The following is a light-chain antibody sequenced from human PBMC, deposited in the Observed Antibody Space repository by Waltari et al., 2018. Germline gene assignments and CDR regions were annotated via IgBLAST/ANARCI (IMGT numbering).Light chain of an antibody. CDR1: WIVYNTY. J-gene: IGKJ2*01. CDR2: ATS. Sequence: EVVLTQSPGTLPLSPGDIATLSCRASWIVYNTYLVWYQQKFGQAPRLLIYATSSRATDVPERFTGSGSGTDFTLTIDMLEPGDSAVYYCQQFGRSPMYTFGQGTKLEV. V-gene: IGKV3-20*01. CDR3: QQFGRSPMYT.